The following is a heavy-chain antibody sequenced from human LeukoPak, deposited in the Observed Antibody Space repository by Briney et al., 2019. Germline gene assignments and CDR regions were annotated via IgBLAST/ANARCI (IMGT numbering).Heavy chain of an antibody. J-gene: IGHJ4*02. CDR2: ISSSSSYT. Sequence: GGSLRLSCAASGFTFSDYYMSWIRQAPGKGLEWVSYISSSSSYTNYADSEKGRFTISRDNAKNSLYLQMNSLRAEDTAVYYCARTQYSSGWTFDYWGQGTLVTVSS. D-gene: IGHD6-19*01. CDR1: GFTFSDYY. CDR3: ARTQYSSGWTFDY. V-gene: IGHV3-11*06.